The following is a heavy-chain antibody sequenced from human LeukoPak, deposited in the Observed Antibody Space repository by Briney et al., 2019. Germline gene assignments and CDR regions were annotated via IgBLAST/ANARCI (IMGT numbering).Heavy chain of an antibody. CDR1: GGSISSYY. Sequence: PSETLSLTCTVSGGSISSYYWSWIRQPPGKGLEWIGYIYYSGSTNYNPSLKSRVTISVDTSKNQFSLKLSSVTAADTAVYYCTRTGCNDDYYYYYMDVWDKGTTVTVSS. CDR3: TRTGCNDDYYYYYMDV. CDR2: IYYSGST. D-gene: IGHD1-1*01. J-gene: IGHJ6*03. V-gene: IGHV4-59*01.